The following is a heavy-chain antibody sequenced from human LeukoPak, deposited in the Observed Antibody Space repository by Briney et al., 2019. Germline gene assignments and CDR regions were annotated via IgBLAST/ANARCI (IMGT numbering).Heavy chain of an antibody. Sequence: GGSLRLSCAASGFTFSSSWMHWVRQAPGKGLVWVSRINSDGSSTNYADSVKGRFTISRDNAQNTLYLQMNSLRAEDTAVYYCTREGRGGYYGFDYWGQGSLVTVSS. D-gene: IGHD3-3*01. J-gene: IGHJ4*02. CDR3: TREGRGGYYGFDY. V-gene: IGHV3-74*01. CDR2: INSDGSST. CDR1: GFTFSSSW.